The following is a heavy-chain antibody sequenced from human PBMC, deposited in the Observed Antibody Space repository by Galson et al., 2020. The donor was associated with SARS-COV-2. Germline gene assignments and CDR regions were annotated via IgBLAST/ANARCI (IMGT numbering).Heavy chain of an antibody. Sequence: ASVKVSCKVSGYTLTELSMHWVRQAPGKGLEWMGGFDPEDGETIYAQKFQGRVTMTEDTSTDTAYMELSSLRSEDTAVYYCAREVVGGIAVAGTVGLGFDPWGQGTLVTVSS. CDR3: AREVVGGIAVAGTVGLGFDP. D-gene: IGHD6-19*01. CDR1: GYTLTELS. V-gene: IGHV1-24*01. J-gene: IGHJ5*02. CDR2: FDPEDGET.